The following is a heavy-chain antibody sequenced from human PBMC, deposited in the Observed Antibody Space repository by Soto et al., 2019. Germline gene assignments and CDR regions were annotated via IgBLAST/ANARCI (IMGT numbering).Heavy chain of an antibody. CDR1: GYIFSNYW. J-gene: IGHJ4*02. CDR2: IYPGDSDT. D-gene: IGHD5-12*01. Sequence: GESLKISCNGSGYIFSNYWRGWVRQMPGKGLEWMGIIYPGDSDTRYSPSFQGQVTISRDNAKNSLYLQMDSLRGEDTAFYFCARDHDEDFGYDLDYFDYWGQGTLVTVSS. CDR3: ARDHDEDFGYDLDYFDY. V-gene: IGHV5-51*01.